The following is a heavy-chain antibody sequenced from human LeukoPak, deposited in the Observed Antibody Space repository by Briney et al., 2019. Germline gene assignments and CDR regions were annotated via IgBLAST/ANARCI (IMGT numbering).Heavy chain of an antibody. J-gene: IGHJ4*02. D-gene: IGHD6-13*01. Sequence: GSLRLSCAASGFTFSNAWMSWIRQPPGKGLEWIGYIYYTGSTNYNPSLKSRVTISVDTSKNQFSLRLSSVTAADTAVYYCARRAHSGSWYYFDYWGPGTLVTVSS. CDR1: GFTFSNAW. CDR2: IYYTGST. CDR3: ARRAHSGSWYYFDY. V-gene: IGHV4-59*08.